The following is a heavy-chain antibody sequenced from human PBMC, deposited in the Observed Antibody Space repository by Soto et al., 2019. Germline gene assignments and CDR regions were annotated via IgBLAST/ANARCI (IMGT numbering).Heavy chain of an antibody. V-gene: IGHV3-21*01. J-gene: IGHJ4*02. CDR1: GFTFSSYS. CDR2: ISSSSSYI. CDR3: ARGSSGWYPLGY. D-gene: IGHD6-19*01. Sequence: EVQLVESGGGLVKPGGSLRLSCAASGFTFSSYSMNWVRQAPGKGLEWVSSISSSSSYIYYADSVKGRFTISRDNAKNSLYLQRNSLRAEDTAVYYCARGSSGWYPLGYWGQGTLVTVSS.